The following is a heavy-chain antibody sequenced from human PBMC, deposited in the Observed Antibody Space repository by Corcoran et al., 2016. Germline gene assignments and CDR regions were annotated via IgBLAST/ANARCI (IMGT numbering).Heavy chain of an antibody. D-gene: IGHD2-8*01. CDR1: GYTFTSYA. CDR2: INAGNGNT. V-gene: IGHV1-3*01. Sequence: QVQLVQSGAEVKKPGASVKVSCKASGYTFTSYAMHWVRQAPGQRLEWMGWINAGNGNTKYSQKFQGRVTITRDTSASTAYMELSSLRSEDTAVYYCARGGRYCTNGVCYGDWFDPWGQGTLVTVSS. J-gene: IGHJ5*02. CDR3: ARGGRYCTNGVCYGDWFDP.